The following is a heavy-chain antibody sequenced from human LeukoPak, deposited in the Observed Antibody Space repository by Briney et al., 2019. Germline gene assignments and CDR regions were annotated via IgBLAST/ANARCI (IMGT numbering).Heavy chain of an antibody. CDR2: ISSSRSDI. CDR1: GFTVSSNY. V-gene: IGHV3-21*01. J-gene: IGHJ4*02. CDR3: ARAGY. Sequence: PGGSLRLSCAASGFTVSSNYMSWVRQAPGKGLEWVSFISSSRSDIYYADSVKGRFTISRDNAKNSLYLQMNSLRVEDAAVYYCARAGYWGQGTLVSVSS.